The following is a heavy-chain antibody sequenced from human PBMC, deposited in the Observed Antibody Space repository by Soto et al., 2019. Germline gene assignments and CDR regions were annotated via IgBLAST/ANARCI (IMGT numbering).Heavy chain of an antibody. V-gene: IGHV3-11*01. CDR1: GFTFSDYY. CDR2: ISSSGSTI. CDR3: ARDRGGSSSGYYYYYYGMDV. Sequence: GSLRLSCAASGFTFSDYYMSWIRQAPGKGLEWVSYISSSGSTIYYADSVKGRFTISRDNAKNSLYLQMNSLRAEDTAVYYCARDRGGSSSGYYYYYYGMDVWGQGTTVTVSS. J-gene: IGHJ6*02. D-gene: IGHD6-6*01.